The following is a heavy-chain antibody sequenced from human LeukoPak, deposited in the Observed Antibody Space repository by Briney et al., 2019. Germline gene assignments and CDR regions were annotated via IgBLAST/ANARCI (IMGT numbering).Heavy chain of an antibody. D-gene: IGHD3-10*01. Sequence: GGSLRLSCAASGFHFGSYGMHWLRPAPGKGLQWVAFIRYHGSDRYYADSVKGRFTISRDNSERTLFLQMSSLRVDDTAVYFCVKEHSTTWFVFDFWGQGTLVTVSS. CDR2: IRYHGSDR. CDR3: VKEHSTTWFVFDF. V-gene: IGHV3-30*02. J-gene: IGHJ4*02. CDR1: GFHFGSYG.